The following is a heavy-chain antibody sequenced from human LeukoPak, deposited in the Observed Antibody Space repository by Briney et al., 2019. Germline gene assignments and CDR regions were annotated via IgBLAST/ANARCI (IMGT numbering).Heavy chain of an antibody. D-gene: IGHD5-12*01. J-gene: IGHJ4*02. CDR2: INPNSGAT. V-gene: IGHV1-2*02. Sequence: ASVKVSCKASGYTFTSYDINWVRQAPGQGLEWMGWINPNSGATNSAQKFQGRVTMTRDTSISTAYMELSRLRSDDTAVYYCARSRVTTIPNFDYWGQGTLVTVSS. CDR1: GYTFTSYD. CDR3: ARSRVTTIPNFDY.